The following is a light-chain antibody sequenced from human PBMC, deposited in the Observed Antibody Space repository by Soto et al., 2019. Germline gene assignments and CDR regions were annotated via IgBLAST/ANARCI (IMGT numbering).Light chain of an antibody. V-gene: IGKV3-15*01. CDR3: QWIYNVPL. Sequence: EIVMTQSPAILSVSPGERATLSCRASQSVASRLAWYQHTPGQAPRLLIYGASTRATDIPARFSGSGSGTDFTLTVSRLQPADVATYYAQWIYNVPLFGQGTRLEIK. CDR1: QSVASR. J-gene: IGKJ5*01. CDR2: GAS.